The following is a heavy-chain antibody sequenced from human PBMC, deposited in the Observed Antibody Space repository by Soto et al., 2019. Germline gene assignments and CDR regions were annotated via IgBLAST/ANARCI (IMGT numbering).Heavy chain of an antibody. CDR2: IYPGDSDT. V-gene: IGHV5-51*01. D-gene: IGHD3-10*01. CDR3: ARKFAPEFFDS. J-gene: IGHJ4*02. Sequence: PGESLKISCQGSGYTFSTYWIAWVRQMPGKGLEWMGIIYPGDSDTKYSPAFQGQVTMSADKSMNTAYPQWSSLKASDTAMYYCARKFAPEFFDSWGQGTLVTSPQ. CDR1: GYTFSTYW.